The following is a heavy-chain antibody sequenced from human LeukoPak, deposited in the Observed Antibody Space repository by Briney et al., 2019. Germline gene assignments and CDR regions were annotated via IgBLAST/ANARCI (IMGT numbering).Heavy chain of an antibody. CDR1: GYTFTGYY. CDR2: INPNSGDT. Sequence: ASVKVSCEASGYTFTGYYINWLRQAPGQGREWMGLINPNSGDTNYAQKFQGRVSMTRDTSISTAYMQVSRLRSDDTAVYYCARSPHILTGENFDYWGQGTLLTVSS. J-gene: IGHJ4*02. CDR3: ARSPHILTGENFDY. D-gene: IGHD3-9*01. V-gene: IGHV1-2*02.